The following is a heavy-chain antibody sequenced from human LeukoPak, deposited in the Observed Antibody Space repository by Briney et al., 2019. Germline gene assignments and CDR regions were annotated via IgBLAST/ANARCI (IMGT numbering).Heavy chain of an antibody. CDR2: INHSGST. D-gene: IGHD3-3*01. J-gene: IGHJ4*02. CDR1: GGSFSGYY. V-gene: IGHV4-34*01. Sequence: SETLSLTCAVYGGSFSGYYWSWIRQPPGEGLEWIGEINHSGSTNYNPSLKSRVTISVDTSKNQFSLKLSSVTAADTAVYYCARQGSITIAINDYWGQGTLVTVSS. CDR3: ARQGSITIAINDY.